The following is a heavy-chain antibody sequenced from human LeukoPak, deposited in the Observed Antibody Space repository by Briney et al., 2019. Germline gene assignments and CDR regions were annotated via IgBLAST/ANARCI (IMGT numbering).Heavy chain of an antibody. D-gene: IGHD3-22*01. CDR3: ARTLYYYDSGGYYEDY. CDR1: GFTFSSYE. Sequence: GGSLRLSCAASGFTFSSYEMNWVRQAPGKGLEWVSYISSSGSTIYYADSVKGRFTISRDNAKNSLYLQMNSLRAEDTAVYYCARTLYYYDSGGYYEDYWGQGTLVTVSS. J-gene: IGHJ4*02. CDR2: ISSSGSTI. V-gene: IGHV3-48*03.